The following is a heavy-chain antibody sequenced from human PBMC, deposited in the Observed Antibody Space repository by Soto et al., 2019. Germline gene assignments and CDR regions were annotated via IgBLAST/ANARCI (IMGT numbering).Heavy chain of an antibody. J-gene: IGHJ5*01. V-gene: IGHV3-23*01. D-gene: IGHD2-21*01. CDR1: GFTFSSYT. CDR3: TKARGTGDDCYDPDC. Sequence: GGSLRLSCAASGFTFSSYTMAWVRQAPGKGLEWVSSISGSGGSPYYADSVQGRFTISRDNYKNTVSLQMTSLRAEDTATYHCTKARGTGDDCYDPDCWGHGTLVTVSS. CDR2: ISGSGGSP.